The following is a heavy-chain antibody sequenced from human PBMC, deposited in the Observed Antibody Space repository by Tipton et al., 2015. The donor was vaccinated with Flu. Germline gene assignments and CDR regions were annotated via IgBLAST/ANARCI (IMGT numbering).Heavy chain of an antibody. V-gene: IGHV1-2*02. CDR2: INPNSGGT. Sequence: QSGAEVKKPGASVKVSCKASGYTFTGYYMHWVRQAPGQGLEWMGWINPNSGGTNYAQKFQGRVTMTRDTSISTAYMELSRLRSDDTAVYYCARGVYYDFWSGYLNYWGQGTLVTVSS. CDR3: ARGVYYDFWSGYLNY. D-gene: IGHD3-3*01. J-gene: IGHJ4*02. CDR1: GYTFTGYY.